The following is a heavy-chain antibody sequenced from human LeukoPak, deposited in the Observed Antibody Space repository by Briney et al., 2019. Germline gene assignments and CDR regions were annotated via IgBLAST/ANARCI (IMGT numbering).Heavy chain of an antibody. J-gene: IGHJ5*02. CDR1: GFTFSNYG. Sequence: GGSLRLSCAASGFTFSNYGMHWVRQAPGKGLEWVAVISYDGSNKYYADSVKGRFTISRDNSKNTLYLQMNSLRAEDTAVYYCARDPSELYYDFWSGLGENNWFDPWGQGTLVTVSS. CDR3: ARDPSELYYDFWSGLGENNWFDP. D-gene: IGHD3-3*01. CDR2: ISYDGSNK. V-gene: IGHV3-30*19.